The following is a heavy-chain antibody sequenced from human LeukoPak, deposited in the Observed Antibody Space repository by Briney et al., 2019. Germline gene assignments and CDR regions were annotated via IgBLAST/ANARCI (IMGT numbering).Heavy chain of an antibody. J-gene: IGHJ5*02. D-gene: IGHD2-8*01. V-gene: IGHV4-59*10. CDR3: ARNYCTNGVCYFNWFDP. CDR2: LYTSGST. Sequence: PSETLSLTCAVYGGSFSGYYWSWIRQPAGKGLEWIGRLYTSGSTSYNLSLKSRVTMSVDTSKNQFSLKLSSVTAADTAVYYCARNYCTNGVCYFNWFDPWGQGTLVTVSS. CDR1: GGSFSGYY.